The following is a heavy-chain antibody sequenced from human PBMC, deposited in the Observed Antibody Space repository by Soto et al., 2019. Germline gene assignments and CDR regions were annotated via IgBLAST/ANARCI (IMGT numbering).Heavy chain of an antibody. D-gene: IGHD3-9*01. CDR3: AGDDILTGYPHAFDI. CDR1: GGSISSGDYY. J-gene: IGHJ3*02. V-gene: IGHV4-30-4*01. Sequence: QVQLQESGPGLVKPSQTLSLTCTVSGGSISSGDYYWSWIRQPPGKGLEWIGYIYYSGSTYYNPSLKSRVTISVDTSKTQFSLKLSSVTAADTAVYYCAGDDILTGYPHAFDIWGQGTMVTVSS. CDR2: IYYSGST.